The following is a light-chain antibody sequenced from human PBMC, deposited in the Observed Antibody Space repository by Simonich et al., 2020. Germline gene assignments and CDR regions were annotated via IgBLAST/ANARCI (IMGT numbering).Light chain of an antibody. CDR1: SGSIARNY. V-gene: IGLV6-57*03. J-gene: IGLJ2*01. Sequence: NFMLTQPHSVSESPGKTVTISCTRSSGSIARNYVQWYPQRPGSAPTTVIYEDNQRPSGVPDRFSGSIDSSSNSSSLTISGLKTEDEADYYCQSYDSSNVVFGGGTKLTVL. CDR2: EDN. CDR3: QSYDSSNVV.